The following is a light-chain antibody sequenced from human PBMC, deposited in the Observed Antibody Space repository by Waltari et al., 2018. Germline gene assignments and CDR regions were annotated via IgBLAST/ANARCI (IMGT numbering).Light chain of an antibody. CDR3: QQTFSGGT. CDR1: ESVGTY. J-gene: IGKJ1*01. CDR2: AAS. V-gene: IGKV1-39*01. Sequence: IQLTQSPSALSASVGDTVTISCRASESVGTYSAWYQQKPGKAPKLLISAASSVQSGVPWRFSGGGSGTDFTFTISSLQHEDLATYYCQQTFSGGTFGQGTQVEI.